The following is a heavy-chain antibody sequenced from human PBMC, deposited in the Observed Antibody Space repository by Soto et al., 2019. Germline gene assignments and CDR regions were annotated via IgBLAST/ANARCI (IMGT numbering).Heavy chain of an antibody. CDR2: INPNSGGT. V-gene: IGHV1-2*02. CDR1: GYTFTGYY. CDR3: ARGPVNCTNGVCRYYYYYGMDV. J-gene: IGHJ6*02. Sequence: ASVKVSCKASGYTFTGYYMHWVRQAPGQGLEWMGWINPNSGGTNYAQKFQGRVTMTRDTSISTAYMELSRLRSDDTAVYYCARGPVNCTNGVCRYYYYYGMDVWGQGTTGTVSS. D-gene: IGHD2-8*01.